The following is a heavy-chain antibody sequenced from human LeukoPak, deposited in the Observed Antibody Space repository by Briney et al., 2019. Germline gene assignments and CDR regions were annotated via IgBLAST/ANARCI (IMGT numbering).Heavy chain of an antibody. D-gene: IGHD3-10*01. V-gene: IGHV3-53*01. CDR2: IYSDGST. CDR3: ARSWFSSYFDF. CDR1: GFSFTDYY. J-gene: IGHJ4*02. Sequence: GGSLRLSCAASGFSFTDYYMSWVRQAPGGGLEWVSLIYSDGSTYYAGSVKGRFTISRDNSKNTLYLQMNSLRAEDTAVYYCARSWFSSYFDFWGQGILVTVSS.